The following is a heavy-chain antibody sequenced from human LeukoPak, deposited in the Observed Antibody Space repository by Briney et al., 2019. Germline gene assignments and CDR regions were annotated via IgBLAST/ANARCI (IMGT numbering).Heavy chain of an antibody. CDR3: ARRIVGATRGTVYFDY. CDR1: GYSSTSYW. Sequence: HGESLKISCQGFGYSSTSYWIGWVRQMPGKGLEWMGIIYPGDSDTRYSPSFQGQVTISADKSISTAYLQWSSLKASDTAMYYCARRIVGATRGTVYFDYWGQGTLVTVSS. CDR2: IYPGDSDT. J-gene: IGHJ4*02. V-gene: IGHV5-51*01. D-gene: IGHD1-26*01.